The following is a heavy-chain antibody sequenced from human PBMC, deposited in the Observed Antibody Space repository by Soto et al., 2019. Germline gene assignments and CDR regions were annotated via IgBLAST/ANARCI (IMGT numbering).Heavy chain of an antibody. V-gene: IGHV4-59*01. CDR2: IYSSGST. CDR1: GDSISGYY. J-gene: IGHJ4*02. Sequence: QVRLQESGPGLVKPSETLSLTCTVSGDSISGYYWSWIRQPPGKRPEWLGCIYSSGSTKYNPSRRSRVTLSIDTPRSQFSLRLSSVTAADTAVYYCARARYYVAKNDFWGQGTRVTVSS. CDR3: ARARYYVAKNDF. D-gene: IGHD3-16*01.